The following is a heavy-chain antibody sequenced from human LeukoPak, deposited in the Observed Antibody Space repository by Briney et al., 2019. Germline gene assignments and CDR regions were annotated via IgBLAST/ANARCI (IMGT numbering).Heavy chain of an antibody. D-gene: IGHD5-18*01. Sequence: SETLSLTCTVSGGSISSGGYYWSWIRQHPGKGLEWIGYIYYCGSTYYNPSLKSRVTISVDTSKNQFSLKLSSVTAADTAVYYCATRGYSYGRFDYWGQGTLVTVSS. CDR2: IYYCGST. V-gene: IGHV4-31*03. CDR3: ATRGYSYGRFDY. CDR1: GGSISSGGYY. J-gene: IGHJ4*02.